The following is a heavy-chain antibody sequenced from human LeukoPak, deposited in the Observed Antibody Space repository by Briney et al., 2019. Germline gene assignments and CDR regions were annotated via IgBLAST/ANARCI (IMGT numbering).Heavy chain of an antibody. CDR2: IWHDGSIE. J-gene: IGHJ4*02. D-gene: IGHD5-18*01. CDR1: GFAFSSHG. Sequence: GGSLRLSCAASGFAFSSHGMHWVRQAPGEGLEWVAVIWHDGSIEYYADSVKGRFTISRDNSKNTLYVQMNSLRAEDTAVYYCARAVTRYGLFDYWGQGTLVTVSS. CDR3: ARAVTRYGLFDY. V-gene: IGHV3-33*01.